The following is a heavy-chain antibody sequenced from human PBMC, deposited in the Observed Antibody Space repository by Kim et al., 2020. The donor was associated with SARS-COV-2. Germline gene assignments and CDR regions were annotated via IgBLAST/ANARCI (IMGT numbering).Heavy chain of an antibody. D-gene: IGHD3-10*01. CDR1: GYTFTSYA. J-gene: IGHJ3*02. Sequence: ASVKVSCKASGYTFTSYAMNWVRQAPGQGLEWMGWINTNTGNPTYAQGFTGRFVFSLDTSVSTAYLQISSLKAEDTAVYYCARDPRWFGDQNNAFDIWGQGTMVTVSS. V-gene: IGHV7-4-1*02. CDR2: INTNTGNP. CDR3: ARDPRWFGDQNNAFDI.